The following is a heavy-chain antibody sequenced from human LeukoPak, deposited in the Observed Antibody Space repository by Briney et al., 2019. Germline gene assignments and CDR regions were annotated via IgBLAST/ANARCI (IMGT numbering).Heavy chain of an antibody. CDR1: GFTFSSYA. D-gene: IGHD1-1*01. CDR2: ISYDGSNK. Sequence: GGSLRLSCAASGFTFSSYAMQWVRQAPGKGLEWVAVISYDGSNKYYADSVKGRFTISRDNSKNTLYLQMNSLRAEDTAVYYCARDLINGTPDYWGQGTLVTVSS. J-gene: IGHJ4*02. CDR3: ARDLINGTPDY. V-gene: IGHV3-30-3*01.